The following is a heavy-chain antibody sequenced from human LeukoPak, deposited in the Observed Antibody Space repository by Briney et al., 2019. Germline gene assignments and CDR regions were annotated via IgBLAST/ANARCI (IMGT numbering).Heavy chain of an antibody. V-gene: IGHV4-59*01. CDR2: IYYSGST. CDR3: ARVRYYDFWSGYTAIYYFDY. D-gene: IGHD3-3*01. J-gene: IGHJ4*02. CDR1: GGSFSGYY. Sequence: PSETLSLTCAVYGGSFSGYYWSWIRQPPGKGLEWIGYIYYSGSTNYNPSLKSRVTISVDTSKNQFSLKLSSVTAADTAVYYCARVRYYDFWSGYTAIYYFDYCGQGTLVTVSS.